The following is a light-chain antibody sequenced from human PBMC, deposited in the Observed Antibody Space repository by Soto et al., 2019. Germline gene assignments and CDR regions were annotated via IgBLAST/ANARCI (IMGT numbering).Light chain of an antibody. Sequence: DAVLTQSPLSLPVTLGQPAAISCRSSQSLVYSNGNAYLIWFQQRPGQSPRRLIYQVSTRDAGVPDRFSGSGSGTYFTLTISRVEAEDVGLYSCMQGTHWPWTFGQGTKVELK. CDR1: QSLVYSNGNAY. J-gene: IGKJ1*01. CDR2: QVS. V-gene: IGKV2-30*01. CDR3: MQGTHWPWT.